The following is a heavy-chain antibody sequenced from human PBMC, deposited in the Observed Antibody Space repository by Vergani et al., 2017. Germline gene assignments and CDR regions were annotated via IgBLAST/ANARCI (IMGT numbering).Heavy chain of an antibody. D-gene: IGHD5-12*01. CDR3: ARGAGYSGYHGWFDP. CDR1: GYTFTGYY. J-gene: IGHJ5*02. Sequence: QVQLVQSGAEVKKPGASVKVSCKASGYTFTGYYMHWVRPAPGQGLEWMGWINPNSGGTNYAQKFQGWVTMTRDTSISTAYMELSRLRSDDTAVYYCARGAGYSGYHGWFDPWGQGTLVTVSS. V-gene: IGHV1-2*04. CDR2: INPNSGGT.